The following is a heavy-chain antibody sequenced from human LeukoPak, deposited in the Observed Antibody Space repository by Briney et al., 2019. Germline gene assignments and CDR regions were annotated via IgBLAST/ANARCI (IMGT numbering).Heavy chain of an antibody. CDR3: AREVVTQAIYSGYDAFEI. CDR2: ISSDNSV. J-gene: IGHJ3*02. Sequence: GGSLRLSCGASGFTLSSSEMDWVRQAPGKGLEWVSYISSDNSVLYADSVKGRFTISSDKATNSVYLQMNSLRAEDTAVYYCAREVVTQAIYSGYDAFEIWGQGTMVTVSS. CDR1: GFTLSSSE. V-gene: IGHV3-48*03. D-gene: IGHD5-12*01.